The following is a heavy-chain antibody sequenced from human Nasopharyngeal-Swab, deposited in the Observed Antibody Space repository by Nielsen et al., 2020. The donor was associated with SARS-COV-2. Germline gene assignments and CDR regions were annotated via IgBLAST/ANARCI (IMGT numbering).Heavy chain of an antibody. CDR2: IFSNDEK. D-gene: IGHD2-2*01. Sequence: WIRQPPGKALEWLTHIFSNDEKLYSTSLNSRITISKDTSKSQVVLTMTNMDPVDTATYYGTRYREYCSSTTCYVNWFDPWSQGTQVTVSS. J-gene: IGHJ5*02. V-gene: IGHV2-26*01. CDR3: TRYREYCSSTTCYVNWFDP.